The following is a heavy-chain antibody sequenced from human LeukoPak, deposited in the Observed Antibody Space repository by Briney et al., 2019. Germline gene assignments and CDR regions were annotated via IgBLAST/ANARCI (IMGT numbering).Heavy chain of an antibody. CDR2: IIPIFDTT. J-gene: IGHJ5*02. Sequence: SVKVSCKASGYTFTGYYMHWVRQAPGQGLEWMGGIIPIFDTTNYAHKFQGRVTITADESTSTVYMELSSLRSEDTALYYRARRGDCSGGSCYGTNWFDPWGQGTLVTVSS. V-gene: IGHV1-69*13. D-gene: IGHD2-15*01. CDR1: GYTFTGYY. CDR3: ARRGDCSGGSCYGTNWFDP.